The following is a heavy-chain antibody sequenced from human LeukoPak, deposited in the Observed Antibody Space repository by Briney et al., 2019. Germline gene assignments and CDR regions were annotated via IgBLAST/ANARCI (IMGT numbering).Heavy chain of an antibody. J-gene: IGHJ6*02. D-gene: IGHD6-13*01. Sequence: GGSLRLSCAASGFTVSSNYMSWVRQAPGKGLEWVSVIYSGGSTYYADSVKGRFTISRDNSKNTPYLQMNSLRAEDTAVYYCARDRRIAAAGRYYYYGMDVWGQGTTVTVSS. CDR2: IYSGGST. CDR3: ARDRRIAAAGRYYYYGMDV. CDR1: GFTVSSNY. V-gene: IGHV3-53*01.